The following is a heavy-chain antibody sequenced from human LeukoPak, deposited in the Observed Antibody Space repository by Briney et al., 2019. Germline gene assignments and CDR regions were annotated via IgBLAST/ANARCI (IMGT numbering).Heavy chain of an antibody. CDR1: GYTFINHD. J-gene: IGHJ5*02. CDR2: MNSNSGNT. CDR3: ARGFRITIFGVVIRGGNWFDP. Sequence: ASVKVSCKGYGYTFINHDIDWVRLAAGQGLEWMGWMNSNSGNTGYAQKFQGRVTITRNTSISTAYMELSSLRSEDTAVYYCARGFRITIFGVVIRGGNWFDPWGQGTLVTVSS. V-gene: IGHV1-8*03. D-gene: IGHD3-3*01.